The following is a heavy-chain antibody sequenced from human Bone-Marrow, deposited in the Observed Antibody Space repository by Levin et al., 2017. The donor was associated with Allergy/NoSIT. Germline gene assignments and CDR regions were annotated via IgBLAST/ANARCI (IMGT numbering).Heavy chain of an antibody. CDR1: GFIFSSYE. D-gene: IGHD6-13*01. Sequence: GGSLRLSCAASGFIFSSYEMNWVRQVPGKGLDWVAYISTSGSAIYYADSVKGRFTIFRDNSKNTLYVQMNSLRVEDTAVYYCARVIGSSWYPYYFYGMDVWGQGTAVTVSS. CDR3: ARVIGSSWYPYYFYGMDV. CDR2: ISTSGSAI. V-gene: IGHV3-48*03. J-gene: IGHJ6*02.